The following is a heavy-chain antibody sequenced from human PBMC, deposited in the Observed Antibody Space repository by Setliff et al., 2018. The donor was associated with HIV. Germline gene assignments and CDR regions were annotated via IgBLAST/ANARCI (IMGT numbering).Heavy chain of an antibody. CDR1: GFTFSIYT. V-gene: IGHV3-7*01. CDR2: INQDGSEK. J-gene: IGHJ4*02. CDR3: ARDSGTVVGATGPGY. D-gene: IGHD1-26*01. Sequence: GGSLRLSCAASGFTFSIYTMNWVRQAPGKGLEWVANINQDGSEKYYLDSVKGRFTISRDNAKNSLYLQMNSLRADDTAVYYCARDSGTVVGATGPGYWGQGTLVTVSS.